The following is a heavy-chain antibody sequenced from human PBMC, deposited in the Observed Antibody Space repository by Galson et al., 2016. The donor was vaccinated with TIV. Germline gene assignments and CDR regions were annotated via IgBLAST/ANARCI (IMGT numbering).Heavy chain of an antibody. CDR2: VHYDGSVT. Sequence: SLRLSCAASGFTFSASGLHWIRQAPGKGLEWVAFVHYDGSVTYYSDSVKGRFTVSRDNSKSTLFLQMNRLRLEDTGVYYCPKFDFWSAWPSSASDYWSQGILVTGSS. V-gene: IGHV3-30*02. CDR1: GFTFSASG. CDR3: PKFDFWSAWPSSASDY. J-gene: IGHJ4*02. D-gene: IGHD3-3*01.